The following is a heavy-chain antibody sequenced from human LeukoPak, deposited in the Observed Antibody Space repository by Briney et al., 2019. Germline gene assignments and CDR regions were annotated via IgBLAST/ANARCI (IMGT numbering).Heavy chain of an antibody. V-gene: IGHV1-2*02. CDR3: ARSDKCTTCSIDY. CDR2: INPSDGGT. J-gene: IGHJ4*02. D-gene: IGHD2-2*01. CDR1: GGPFSSLA. Sequence: ASVKVSYKASGGPFSSLAISWVRQAPGQGLEWMGWINPSDGGTNYAPKFQGRVTMTRDTSISTAYMDLSRLTSDDTAVYFCARSDKCTTCSIDYWGQGTLVIVSS.